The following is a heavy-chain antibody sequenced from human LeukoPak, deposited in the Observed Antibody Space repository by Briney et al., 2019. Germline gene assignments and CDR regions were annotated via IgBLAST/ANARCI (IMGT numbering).Heavy chain of an antibody. D-gene: IGHD6-13*01. J-gene: IGHJ4*02. CDR1: GFTFSSYA. V-gene: IGHV3-23*01. CDR2: ISGSGGST. Sequence: PGGSLRLSCAASGFTFSSYAMSWVRQAPGKGLEWVSAISGSGGSTYYADSVKGRFTISRDNSKNTLYLQMNSLRAEDTAVYYCAKDSSSSWFGGDSKWGQGTLLTVST. CDR3: AKDSSSSWFGGDSK.